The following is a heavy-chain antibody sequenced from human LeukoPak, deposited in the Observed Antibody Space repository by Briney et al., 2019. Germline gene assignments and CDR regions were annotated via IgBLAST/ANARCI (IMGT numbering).Heavy chain of an antibody. Sequence: GGSLRLSCAASGFTFGDYAMTWVRQAPGKGLEWVGFIASETYGGTAEYAASVKGRFTISRDDSKSIAYLQMNSLKTEDTAVYYCTRDQTPYYRGQGTLVTVSS. CDR3: TRDQTPYY. CDR2: IASETYGGTA. J-gene: IGHJ4*02. CDR1: GFTFGDYA. V-gene: IGHV3-49*04.